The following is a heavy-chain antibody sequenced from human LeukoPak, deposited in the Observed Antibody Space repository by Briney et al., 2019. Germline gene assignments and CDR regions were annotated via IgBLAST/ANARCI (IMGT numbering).Heavy chain of an antibody. CDR2: IYYSGST. D-gene: IGHD4-17*01. CDR1: GGSISSGGYY. Sequence: SETLSLTYTVSGGSISSGGYYWSWIRQHPGKGLEWIGYIYYSGSTYYNPSLKSRVTISVDTSKNQFSLKLSSVTAADTAVYYCAATTVTYRSDYWGQGTLVTVSS. J-gene: IGHJ4*02. CDR3: AATTVTYRSDY. V-gene: IGHV4-61*08.